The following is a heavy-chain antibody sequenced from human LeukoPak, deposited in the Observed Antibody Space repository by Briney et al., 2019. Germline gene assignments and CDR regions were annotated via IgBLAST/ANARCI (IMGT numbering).Heavy chain of an antibody. CDR1: GFTFSSYW. Sequence: TGGSLRLSCAASGFTFSSYWMHWVRQAPGKELVWVSRINSDGSSTSYADSVKGRFTISRDNAKDTLYLQMNSLRAEDTAVYYCAREGSPYDSSGYATWGQGTLVTVSS. CDR3: AREGSPYDSSGYAT. D-gene: IGHD3-22*01. V-gene: IGHV3-74*01. J-gene: IGHJ5*02. CDR2: INSDGSST.